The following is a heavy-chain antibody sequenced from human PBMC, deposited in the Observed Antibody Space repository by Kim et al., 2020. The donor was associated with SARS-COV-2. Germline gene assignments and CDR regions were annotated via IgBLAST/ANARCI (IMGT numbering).Heavy chain of an antibody. J-gene: IGHJ6*02. Sequence: GGSLRLSCAASGFTFSDYYMSWIRQAPGKGLEWVSYISSSSSYTNYADSVKGRFTISRDNAKNSLYLQMNSLRAEDTAVYYCARYYDFWSGPSGGYYGMDVWGQGTTVTVSS. CDR2: ISSSSSYT. CDR3: ARYYDFWSGPSGGYYGMDV. CDR1: GFTFSDYY. D-gene: IGHD3-3*01. V-gene: IGHV3-11*03.